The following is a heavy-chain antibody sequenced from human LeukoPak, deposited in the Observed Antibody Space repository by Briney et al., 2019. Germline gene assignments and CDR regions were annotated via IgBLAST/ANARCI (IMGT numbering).Heavy chain of an antibody. V-gene: IGHV1-2*06. Sequence: ASVKVSCKASGYTFTGYYINWVRQAPGQGLEWMGRINPNSGGTNYAQKFQGGVTMTRDTSISTAYMEVSRLRSDDTAIYYCARDMPAGLGFDYWGQGTLVTVSP. J-gene: IGHJ4*02. D-gene: IGHD2-2*01. CDR2: INPNSGGT. CDR1: GYTFTGYY. CDR3: ARDMPAGLGFDY.